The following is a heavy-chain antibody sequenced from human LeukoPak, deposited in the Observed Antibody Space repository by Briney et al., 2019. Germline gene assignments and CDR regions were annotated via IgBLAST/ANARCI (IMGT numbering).Heavy chain of an antibody. D-gene: IGHD2-15*01. Sequence: SQTLSLTCTVSGGSISSGDYYWSWIRQPPGKGLEWIGYIYHSGSTYYNPSLKSRVTISVDTSKNQFSLKLSSVTAADTAVYYCARAAARYCSGGSCYSVYYYYGMDVWGQGTTVTVSS. CDR1: GGSISSGDYY. CDR2: IYHSGST. V-gene: IGHV4-30-4*01. J-gene: IGHJ6*02. CDR3: ARAAARYCSGGSCYSVYYYYGMDV.